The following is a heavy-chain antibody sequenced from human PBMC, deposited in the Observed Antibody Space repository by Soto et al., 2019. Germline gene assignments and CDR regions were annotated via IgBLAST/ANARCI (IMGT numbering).Heavy chain of an antibody. V-gene: IGHV6-1*01. CDR3: ARDSEYSSSSFPYYYYCGMDV. J-gene: IGHJ6*02. CDR2: TYYRSRWYN. CDR1: GDSVSSNSAA. Sequence: PSQTLSLTCAISGDSVSSNSAAWNWIRQSPSRGLEWLGRTYYRSRWYNDYAVSVKSRITVNPDTSKNQFSPHLNSVTPEDTAVYYCARDSEYSSSSFPYYYYCGMDVWGQGTTVTVSS. D-gene: IGHD6-6*01.